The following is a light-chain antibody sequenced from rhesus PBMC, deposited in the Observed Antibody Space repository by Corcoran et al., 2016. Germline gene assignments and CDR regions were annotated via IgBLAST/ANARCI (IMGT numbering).Light chain of an antibody. CDR2: KTS. CDR1: QSISRW. J-gene: IGKJ3*01. Sequence: DIQLTQSPSSLSASVGDTVTITCRASQSISRWLAWYQQRPGRAPNLLIYKTSTLQGGVPSKFRGSGSGTEFSLTISSLQSEDFAIYYCQQYNSRPFTFGPGTKLEI. CDR3: QQYNSRPFT. V-gene: IGKV1-22*01.